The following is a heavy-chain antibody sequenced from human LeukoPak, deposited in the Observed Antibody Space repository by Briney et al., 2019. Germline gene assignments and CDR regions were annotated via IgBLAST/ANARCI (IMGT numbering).Heavy chain of an antibody. V-gene: IGHV3-9*01. Sequence: GGSLRLSCAGSGFIFNNYAMHWVRQPPGKGLEWVSGISWNSGSIGYADSVKGRFTISRDNAKNSLYLQMNSLRAEDTALYYCAKGRGGSPYYYYGMDVWGQGTTVTVSS. J-gene: IGHJ6*02. CDR3: AKGRGGSPYYYYGMDV. CDR1: GFIFNNYA. D-gene: IGHD1-26*01. CDR2: ISWNSGSI.